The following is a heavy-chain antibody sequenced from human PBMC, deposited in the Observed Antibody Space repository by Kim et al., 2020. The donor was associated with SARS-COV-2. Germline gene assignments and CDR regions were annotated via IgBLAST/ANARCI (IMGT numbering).Heavy chain of an antibody. CDR3: ATLATLHSRDGYNSGAFDI. CDR1: GYSLSLFF. CDR2: FYPEDGET. V-gene: IGHV1-24*01. D-gene: IGHD5-12*01. Sequence: ALVKVSCKVSGYSLSLFFMFLVRFFPLHLCEWCGCFYPEDGETIYAQKFQGRVTMTEDTSTFTAYMELSSLRSEDTAVYYCATLATLHSRDGYNSGAFDIWGQGTMVTVSS. J-gene: IGHJ3*02.